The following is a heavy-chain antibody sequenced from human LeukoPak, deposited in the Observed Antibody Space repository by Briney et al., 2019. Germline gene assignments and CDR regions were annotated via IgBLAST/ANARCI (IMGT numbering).Heavy chain of an antibody. CDR2: ISGSGGNT. D-gene: IGHD1/OR15-1a*01. V-gene: IGHV3-23*01. CDR3: AKDPWNTAVANTNGWFDP. Sequence: PGGSLRLSCAASGFTFSSYAMSWVRRAPGKGLEWVSSISGSGGNTYYAQSVKGRFSISRDNPKNTLNLQMDSLRADDTALYFCAKDPWNTAVANTNGWFDPWGQGTLVTVSS. CDR1: GFTFSSYA. J-gene: IGHJ5*02.